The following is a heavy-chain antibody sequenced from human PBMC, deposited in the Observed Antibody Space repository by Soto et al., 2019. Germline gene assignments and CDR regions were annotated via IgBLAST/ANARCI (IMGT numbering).Heavy chain of an antibody. V-gene: IGHV4-31*03. J-gene: IGHJ4*02. D-gene: IGHD3-22*01. CDR1: GGSISSGGYY. CDR2: IYYSGST. CDR3: ARQSYDSSGLFDY. Sequence: SETLSLTCTVSGGSISSGGYYWSWIRQHPGKGLEWIGYIYYSGSTYYNPSLKSRVTISVDTSKNQFSLKLSSVTAADTAVYYCARQSYDSSGLFDYWGQGTLVTGSA.